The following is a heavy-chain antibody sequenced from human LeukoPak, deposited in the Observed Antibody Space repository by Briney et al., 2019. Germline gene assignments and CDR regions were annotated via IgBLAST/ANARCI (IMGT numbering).Heavy chain of an antibody. CDR3: ARDSDVHCSGGSCTNSDY. CDR2: ISSSSSYI. D-gene: IGHD2-15*01. V-gene: IGHV3-21*01. CDR1: GFTFSSYS. J-gene: IGHJ4*02. Sequence: PGGSLRLSCAASGFTFSSYSMNWVRQAPGKGLEWVSSISSSSSYIYYADSVKGRFTISRDNAKKSLFLQMNSLSAEDTAIYYCARDSDVHCSGGSCTNSDYWGQGTLVTVSS.